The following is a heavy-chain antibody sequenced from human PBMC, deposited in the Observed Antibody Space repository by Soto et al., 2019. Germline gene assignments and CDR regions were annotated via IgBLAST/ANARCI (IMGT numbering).Heavy chain of an antibody. CDR3: ARDGSSPNYYYYYYGMDV. J-gene: IGHJ6*02. V-gene: IGHV4-4*07. CDR2: IYTSGST. D-gene: IGHD6-6*01. CDR1: GGSISSYY. Sequence: QVQLQESGPGLVKPSETLSLTCTVSGGSISSYYWSWIRQPAGKGLEWIGRIYTSGSTNYNPSLKSRVTMSVDTSKNLFSLKLSSVTAADTAVYYCARDGSSPNYYYYYYGMDVWGQGTTVTVSS.